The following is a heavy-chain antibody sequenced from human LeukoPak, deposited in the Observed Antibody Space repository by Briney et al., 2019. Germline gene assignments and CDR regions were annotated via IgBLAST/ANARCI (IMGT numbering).Heavy chain of an antibody. V-gene: IGHV4-39*02. D-gene: IGHD5-24*01. CDR3: ATSERYYYYYYMDV. J-gene: IGHJ6*03. CDR1: GGSISSSSYY. Sequence: SSETLSLTCTVSGGSISSSSYYWGGIRQPPGKGLEWIGSFYYSGSTSYNPSLKIRVTISVDTSKNHFSLKLSSVTAADTAVYYCATSERYYYYYYMDVWGKGSTVTVSS. CDR2: FYYSGST.